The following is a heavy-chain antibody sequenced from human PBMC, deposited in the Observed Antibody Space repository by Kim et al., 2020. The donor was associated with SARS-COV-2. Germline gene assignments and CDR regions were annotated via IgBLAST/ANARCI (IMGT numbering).Heavy chain of an antibody. V-gene: IGHV4-34*01. CDR3: ARGDGGYCSGGSCYKGYYYDSSGPRRFDY. CDR1: GGSFSGYY. CDR2: INHSGST. Sequence: SETLSLTCAVYGGSFSGYYWSWIRQPPRKGLEWIGEINHSGSTNYNPSLKSRVTISVDTSKNQFSLKLSSVTAADTAVYYCARGDGGYCSGGSCYKGYYYDSSGPRRFDYWGQGTLVTVSS. J-gene: IGHJ4*02. D-gene: IGHD2-15*01.